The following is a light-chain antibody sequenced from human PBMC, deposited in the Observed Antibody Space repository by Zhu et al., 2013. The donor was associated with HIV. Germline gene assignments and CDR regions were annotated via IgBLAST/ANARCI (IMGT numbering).Light chain of an antibody. CDR1: QSVLYNSNNKNY. CDR2: WAS. Sequence: DIVMTQSPDSLAMSLGERATINCKSSQSVLYNSNNKNYLAWYQQKPGQPPKLLVYWASTRESGVPDRFSGSGSGTDFSLTISSLQAEDVAAYYCQQYYTTPLTFGQGTKLEIK. V-gene: IGKV4-1*01. CDR3: QQYYTTPLT. J-gene: IGKJ2*01.